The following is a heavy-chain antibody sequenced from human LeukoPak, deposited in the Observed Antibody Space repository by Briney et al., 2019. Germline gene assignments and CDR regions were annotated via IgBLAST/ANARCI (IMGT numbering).Heavy chain of an antibody. CDR2: ISSSSSYI. D-gene: IGHD2-15*01. V-gene: IGHV3-21*01. Sequence: GGPLRLSCAASGFTFSSYSMSWVRQAPGKGLEWVSSISSSSSYIYYADSVKGRFTISRDNAKNSLYLQMNSLRAEDTAVYYRARRYDKHAFDIWGQGTMVTVSS. CDR3: ARRYDKHAFDI. CDR1: GFTFSSYS. J-gene: IGHJ3*02.